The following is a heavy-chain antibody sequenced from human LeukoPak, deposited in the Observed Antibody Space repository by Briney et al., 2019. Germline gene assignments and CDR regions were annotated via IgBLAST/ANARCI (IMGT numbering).Heavy chain of an antibody. V-gene: IGHV3-23*01. J-gene: IGHJ6*04. Sequence: GGSLRLSCAASGFTFSSYAMTWVRQAPGKGLEWVSAISGSGGSTYYADSVKGRFTISRDNSKNTLYLQMYSLRAEDMAVYYCAKGGSGYPATDYYYYGMDVWGKGTTVTVSS. CDR3: AKGGSGYPATDYYYYGMDV. D-gene: IGHD5-12*01. CDR1: GFTFSSYA. CDR2: ISGSGGST.